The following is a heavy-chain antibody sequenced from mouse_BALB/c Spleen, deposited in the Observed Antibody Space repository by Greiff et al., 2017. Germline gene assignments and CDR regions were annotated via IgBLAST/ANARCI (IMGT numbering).Heavy chain of an antibody. CDR2: IDPANGNT. CDR3: ARGGKAY. D-gene: IGHD2-1*01. CDR1: GFTITDTY. V-gene: IGHV14-3*02. J-gene: IGHJ3*01. Sequence: EVQLEESGAELVKPGASVKLSCTASGFTITDTYMHWVKQRPEQGLEWIGRIDPANGNTKYDPKFQGKATITADTSSNTAYLQLSSLTSEDTAVYYCARGGKAYWGQGTLVTVSA.